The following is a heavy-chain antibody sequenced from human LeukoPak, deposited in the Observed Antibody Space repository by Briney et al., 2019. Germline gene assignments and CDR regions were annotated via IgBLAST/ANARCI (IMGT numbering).Heavy chain of an antibody. CDR1: GFTFSSYA. D-gene: IGHD3-22*01. CDR3: AKGGKSYYDSSGYYSNFDY. Sequence: GGSLRLSCAAPGFTFSSYAMSWVRQAPGKGLEWVSAISGSGGSTYYADSVKGRFTISRDNSKNTLYLQMNSLRAEDTAVYYCAKGGKSYYDSSGYYSNFDYWGQGTLVTVSS. V-gene: IGHV3-23*01. J-gene: IGHJ4*02. CDR2: ISGSGGST.